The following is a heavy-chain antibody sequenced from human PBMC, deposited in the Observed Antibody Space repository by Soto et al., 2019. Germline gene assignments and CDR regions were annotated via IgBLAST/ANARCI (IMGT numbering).Heavy chain of an antibody. J-gene: IGHJ6*02. D-gene: IGHD3-22*01. Sequence: QVQLQQWGAGMLKPSETLSLTCAVYGGSFSGYYWSWIRQPPGKGLSWIGEIKHSGSTNYNPSLKSRVTISVDTSKNQFSLKLSSVTGADTAVYYCARERLDSVLPYGMDVWGQGTTVTVSS. CDR3: ARERLDSVLPYGMDV. CDR1: GGSFSGYY. CDR2: IKHSGST. V-gene: IGHV4-34*01.